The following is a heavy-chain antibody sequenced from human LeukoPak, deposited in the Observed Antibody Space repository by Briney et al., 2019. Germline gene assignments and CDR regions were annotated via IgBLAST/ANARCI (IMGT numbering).Heavy chain of an antibody. CDR2: ISSSSSYI. CDR3: ARDQLRITIFGVKGPYYFDY. V-gene: IGHV3-21*01. Sequence: GGSLRLSCAASGFTFSSYSMNWVRQAPGKGLEWVSSISSSSSYIYYADSVKGRFTISRDNAKNSLYLQMNSLRAEDTAVYYCARDQLRITIFGVKGPYYFDYWGQGTLVTVSS. D-gene: IGHD3-3*01. CDR1: GFTFSSYS. J-gene: IGHJ4*02.